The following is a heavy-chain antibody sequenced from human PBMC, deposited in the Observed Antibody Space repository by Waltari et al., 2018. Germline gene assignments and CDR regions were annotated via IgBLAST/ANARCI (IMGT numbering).Heavy chain of an antibody. D-gene: IGHD3-10*01. V-gene: IGHV3-53*01. CDR1: GIHVSTNY. J-gene: IGHJ4*02. Sequence: EVQLVEAGGGLIQPGGSLRLSCAASGIHVSTNYMSWVRQAPGKGLEWVSVVYSGGNTYYADSVKGRFTISRDNSKSTVYLQMNSLRAEDTAVYFCAGLAGDFWGQGTLVTVSS. CDR2: VYSGGNT. CDR3: AGLAGDF.